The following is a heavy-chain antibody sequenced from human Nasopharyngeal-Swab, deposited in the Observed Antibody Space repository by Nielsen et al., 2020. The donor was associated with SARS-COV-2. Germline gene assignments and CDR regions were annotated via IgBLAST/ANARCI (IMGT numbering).Heavy chain of an antibody. CDR2: SYYSGST. J-gene: IGHJ6*02. Sequence: LRLSCVASGFTFSDYYMSWIRQHPGKGLEWIGFSYYSGSTYYNPSLKSRITISVDMSKNQFSLNLRSVTAADTAVYYCAREEGYGMDVWGQGTTVTVSS. CDR3: AREEGYGMDV. V-gene: IGHV4-31*02. CDR1: GFTFSDYY.